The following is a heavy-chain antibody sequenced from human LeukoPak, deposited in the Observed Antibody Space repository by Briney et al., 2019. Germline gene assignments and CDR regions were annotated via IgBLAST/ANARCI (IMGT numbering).Heavy chain of an antibody. D-gene: IGHD3-22*01. J-gene: IGHJ4*02. V-gene: IGHV4-4*02. Sequence: SETLFLTCTVSGDSINSLDLWGWVRQPPGKGLEWIGEMYLSGTTHSNPSVKSRVTISIDKSKNQFFLNLSSVTAADTAVYYCAGLVGRYSSGLYYYYFDYWGQGTLVTVSS. CDR3: AGLVGRYSSGLYYYYFDY. CDR2: MYLSGTT. CDR1: GDSINSLDL.